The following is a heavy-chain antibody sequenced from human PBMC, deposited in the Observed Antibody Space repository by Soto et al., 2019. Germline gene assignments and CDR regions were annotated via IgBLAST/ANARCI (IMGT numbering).Heavy chain of an antibody. CDR1: GGSTSSYY. CDR2: IYYSGST. D-gene: IGHD2-2*01. Sequence: SETLSLTSTVSGGSTSSYYWSWIRQPPGKGLEWIGYIYYSGSTSYNPSLKSRVTISVDTSKNQFSLKLSSVTAADTAVYYCARAHCSSTSCYAGSDAFDIWGQGTMVTVSS. J-gene: IGHJ3*02. V-gene: IGHV4-59*01. CDR3: ARAHCSSTSCYAGSDAFDI.